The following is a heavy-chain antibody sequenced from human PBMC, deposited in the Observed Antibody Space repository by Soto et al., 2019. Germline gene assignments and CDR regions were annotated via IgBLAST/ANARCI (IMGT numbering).Heavy chain of an antibody. J-gene: IGHJ4*02. CDR3: AAELYIGGDCCHFDY. CDR2: IIVGSGRT. V-gene: IGHV1-58*01. Sequence: GASVKVSCKTSGFTFINSAVQWVRQARGQPLEWVGWIIVGSGRTNYAQSLQGRATITRDMSTSTAYMELSSLTSDDTAVYYCAAELYIGGDCCHFDYWGQGSLVTVSS. CDR1: GFTFINSA. D-gene: IGHD2-21*02.